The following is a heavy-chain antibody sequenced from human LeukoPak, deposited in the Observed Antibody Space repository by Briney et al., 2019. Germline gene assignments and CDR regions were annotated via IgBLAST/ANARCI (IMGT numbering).Heavy chain of an antibody. Sequence: SETLSLTCAVYGGSFSGYYWSWIRQPPGKGLEWIGEINHSGSTNYNPSLRSRVTISVDTSKNQFSLRLTSVTAADTAVYYCANQNNAFDLWGQGTMVTVSS. CDR2: INHSGST. V-gene: IGHV4-34*01. J-gene: IGHJ3*01. CDR3: ANQNNAFDL. CDR1: GGSFSGYY.